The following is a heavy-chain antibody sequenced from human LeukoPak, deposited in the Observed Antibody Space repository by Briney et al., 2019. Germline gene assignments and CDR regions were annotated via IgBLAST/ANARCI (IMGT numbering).Heavy chain of an antibody. CDR1: GYRFTSDW. J-gene: IGHJ4*02. CDR3: ARLSGRVVCSAGSCYIDS. D-gene: IGHD2-15*01. CDR2: IYPGDSDT. V-gene: IGHV5-51*01. Sequence: GESLKISCKGSGYRFTSDWIGWVRQMPGKGLEWMGIIYPGDSDTRYSPSFQGQVTISADKSVNTAYLQWSSLKASDTAMYYCARLSGRVVCSAGSCYIDSWGQGALVTVSS.